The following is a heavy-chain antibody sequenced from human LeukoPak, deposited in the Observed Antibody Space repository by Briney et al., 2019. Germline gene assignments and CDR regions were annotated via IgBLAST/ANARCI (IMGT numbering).Heavy chain of an antibody. CDR1: GFTFSTYW. V-gene: IGHV3-74*01. CDR3: VRGSSTWSPLGDY. CDR2: ISPDGSTT. J-gene: IGHJ4*02. Sequence: GGSLRLSCAASGFTFSTYWMHWVRQAPGQGPVRVSRISPDGSTTTYADSVRGRFSISRDNAKNTLYMQMNSLRVDDTAVYYCVRGSSTWSPLGDYWGQGALVTVST. D-gene: IGHD6-13*01.